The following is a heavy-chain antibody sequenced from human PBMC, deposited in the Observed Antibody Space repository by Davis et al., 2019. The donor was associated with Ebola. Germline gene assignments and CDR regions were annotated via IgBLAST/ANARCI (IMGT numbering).Heavy chain of an antibody. CDR2: ISGSGGST. CDR3: AKRGGFGERYYHYYGMDV. D-gene: IGHD3-10*01. Sequence: GESLKISCAASGFTFSSYAMSWVRQAPGKGLEWVSAISGSGGSTYYADSVKGRFTISRDNSKNTLYLQMNSLRAEDTAVYYCAKRGGFGERYYHYYGMDVWGQGTTVTVSS. V-gene: IGHV3-23*01. CDR1: GFTFSSYA. J-gene: IGHJ6*02.